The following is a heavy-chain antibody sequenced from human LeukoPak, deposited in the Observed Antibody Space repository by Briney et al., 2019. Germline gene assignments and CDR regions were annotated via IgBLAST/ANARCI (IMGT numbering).Heavy chain of an antibody. Sequence: ASVKVSCKASGYTFTGYYMHWVRQAPGQGLEWMGWINPNSGGTNYAQKFQGRVTMTRVTSISTAYIELSRLRSDDTAVYYCARVVDGYIPYDYWGQGTLVTVSS. V-gene: IGHV1-2*02. J-gene: IGHJ4*02. CDR2: INPNSGGT. CDR3: ARVVDGYIPYDY. D-gene: IGHD5-24*01. CDR1: GYTFTGYY.